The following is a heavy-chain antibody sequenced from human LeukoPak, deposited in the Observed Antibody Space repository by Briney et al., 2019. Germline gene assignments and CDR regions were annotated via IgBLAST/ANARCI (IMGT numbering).Heavy chain of an antibody. CDR3: AKGYDYYDTGGYYSRPHAFDI. CDR2: IGGSGSST. D-gene: IGHD3-22*01. V-gene: IGHV3-23*01. Sequence: GGSLRLSCAASGFTFSSYALSWVRQAPGRGLEWVSAIGGSGSSTYYADSVKGRFTISRDNSKNTLYLQMNSLRAEDTAVYYSAKGYDYYDTGGYYSRPHAFDIWGQGTLVTVSS. J-gene: IGHJ3*02. CDR1: GFTFSSYA.